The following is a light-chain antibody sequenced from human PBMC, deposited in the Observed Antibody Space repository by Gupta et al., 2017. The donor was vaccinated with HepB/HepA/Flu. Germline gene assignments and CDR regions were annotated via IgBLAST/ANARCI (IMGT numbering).Light chain of an antibody. V-gene: IGKV3-11*01. CDR2: DAS. J-gene: IGKJ3*01. CDR3: QQRSRFVT. Sequence: EIVLTQSPVTLSLSPGERATLSCRASESVGTYLAWYQQKRGQAPRLLIYDASNRATGIPARFSGSGSGTDFTLTISSLEPEDFAVYYRQQRSRFVTFGPGTEVDIK. CDR1: ESVGTY.